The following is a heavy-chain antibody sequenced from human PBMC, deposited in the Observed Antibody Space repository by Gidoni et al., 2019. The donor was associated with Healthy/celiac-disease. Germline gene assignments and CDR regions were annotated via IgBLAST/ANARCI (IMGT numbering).Heavy chain of an antibody. D-gene: IGHD2-2*01. CDR3: ARDEGYCSSTSCPGPFDI. CDR2: IKQDVSEK. V-gene: IGHV3-7*03. J-gene: IGHJ3*02. CDR1: GFTLSSNS. Sequence: EVQLVESGGGLVQPGGSLRLSCYASGFTLSSNSMSWVRQAPGKGLEWVANIKQDVSEKYYVDSVKGRFTISRDNAKNSLYLQMNSLRAEDTAVYYCARDEGYCSSTSCPGPFDIWGQGTMVTVSS.